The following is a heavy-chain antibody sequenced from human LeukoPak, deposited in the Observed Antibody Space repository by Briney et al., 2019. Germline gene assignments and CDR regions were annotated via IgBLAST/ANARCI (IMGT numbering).Heavy chain of an antibody. V-gene: IGHV4-39*01. D-gene: IGHD6-19*01. Sequence: SETLSLTCTVSGGSISSSSYYWGWIRQPPGKGLEWIGSIYYSGSTYYNPSLKSRVTISVDTSKNQFSLKLSSVTAADTAVYYCARHSSGWYGDAFDYWGQGTLVTVSS. CDR2: IYYSGST. J-gene: IGHJ4*02. CDR1: GGSISSSSYY. CDR3: ARHSSGWYGDAFDY.